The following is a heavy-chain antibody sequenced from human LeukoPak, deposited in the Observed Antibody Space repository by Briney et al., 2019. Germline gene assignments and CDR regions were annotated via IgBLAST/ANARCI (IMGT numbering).Heavy chain of an antibody. V-gene: IGHV4-39*01. Sequence: KASETLSLTCTVSGGSISSSSYYWGWIRQPPGKGLEWIGSIYYSGGTYYNPSLKSRVTISVDTSKNQFSLKLSSVTAADTAVYYCAKALRGDYEGWYFDLWGRGTLVTVSS. CDR2: IYYSGGT. J-gene: IGHJ2*01. CDR1: GGSISSSSYY. CDR3: AKALRGDYEGWYFDL. D-gene: IGHD4-17*01.